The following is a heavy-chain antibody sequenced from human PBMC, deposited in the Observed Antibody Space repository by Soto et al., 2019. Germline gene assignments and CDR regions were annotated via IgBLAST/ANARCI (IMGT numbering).Heavy chain of an antibody. CDR3: ARGHLAVVPVASWFYYMDV. CDR1: GYTFTNYA. J-gene: IGHJ6*03. D-gene: IGHD2-2*01. CDR2: INAGNGNT. Sequence: ASVKVSCKASGYTFTNYAVHWVRQAPGQRIEWMGWINAGNGNTRFSQNLQGRVTITRDTSARTVYMELSSLRSEDTAVFYCARGHLAVVPVASWFYYMDVWGKGTTVTVSS. V-gene: IGHV1-3*01.